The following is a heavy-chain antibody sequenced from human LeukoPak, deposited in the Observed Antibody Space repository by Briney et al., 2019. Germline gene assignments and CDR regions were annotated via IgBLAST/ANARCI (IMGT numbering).Heavy chain of an antibody. CDR1: GFTFSSSS. V-gene: IGHV3-23*01. CDR3: AKGSGWYV. D-gene: IGHD6-19*01. J-gene: IGHJ4*02. CDR2: ISGSGGST. Sequence: GGSLRPSCAASGFTFSSSSMSWVRQAPGKGLEWVSVISGSGGSTDYADSVKGRFTISRDNSKNTLYLQINSLRAEDTAVYYCAKGSGWYVGGEGTLVTVSS.